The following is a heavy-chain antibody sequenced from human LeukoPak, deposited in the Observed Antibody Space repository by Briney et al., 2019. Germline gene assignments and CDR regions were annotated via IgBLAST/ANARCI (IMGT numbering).Heavy chain of an antibody. J-gene: IGHJ4*02. D-gene: IGHD4-23*01. CDR2: IRSKAYGGTT. Sequence: GGSLRLSCTASGFTFGDYAMTWVRQAPGKGLEWVGFIRSKAYGGTTEYAASVKGRFTILRDDSKSIAYLQMNSLKTEDTAVYYCTTEWAGGNSGGWYYFDYWGQGTLVTVSS. CDR1: GFTFGDYA. V-gene: IGHV3-49*04. CDR3: TTEWAGGNSGGWYYFDY.